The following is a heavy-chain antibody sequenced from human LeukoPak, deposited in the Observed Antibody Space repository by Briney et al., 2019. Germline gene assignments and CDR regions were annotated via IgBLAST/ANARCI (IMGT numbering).Heavy chain of an antibody. V-gene: IGHV1-24*01. Sequence: GASMKVSCKVSGYTLTELSMHWVRQAPGKGLEWMGGFDPEDGETIYAQKFQGRVTMTEDTSTDTAYMELSSLRSEDTAVYYCATGLMVRGVTVLDYWGQGTLVTVSS. CDR3: ATGLMVRGVTVLDY. J-gene: IGHJ4*02. CDR2: FDPEDGET. CDR1: GYTLTELS. D-gene: IGHD3-10*01.